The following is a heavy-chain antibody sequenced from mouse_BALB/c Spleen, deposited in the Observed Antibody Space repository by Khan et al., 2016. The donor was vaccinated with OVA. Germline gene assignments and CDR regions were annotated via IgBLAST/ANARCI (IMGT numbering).Heavy chain of an antibody. CDR2: INPESGNT. CDR3: ARDGYCHGFAY. Sequence: EVQLQESGAELVRPGALVNLSCTASGFNIKAYYMHWVQQRPDQGLEWIGWINPESGNTIYDPKFQGRASITSDTSYNTAYLQLSSLTSEDTAVYYFARDGYCHGFAYWGQGTLVTVSA. D-gene: IGHD2-3*01. J-gene: IGHJ3*01. V-gene: IGHV14-1*02. CDR1: GFNIKAYY.